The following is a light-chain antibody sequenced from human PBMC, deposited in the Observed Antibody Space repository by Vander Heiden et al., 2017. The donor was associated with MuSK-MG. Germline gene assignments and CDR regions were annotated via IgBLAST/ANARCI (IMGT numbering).Light chain of an antibody. CDR3: QQLNSYPLYT. Sequence: DIQLTQSPSFLSASVGDRVTITCRASQGISSYLAWYQQKPGKAPKLLIYAASTLQSGVPSRFSGSGSGKELTLTISSLQPEDFATYYCQQLNSYPLYTFGQGTKLEIK. CDR1: QGISSY. V-gene: IGKV1-9*01. CDR2: AAS. J-gene: IGKJ2*01.